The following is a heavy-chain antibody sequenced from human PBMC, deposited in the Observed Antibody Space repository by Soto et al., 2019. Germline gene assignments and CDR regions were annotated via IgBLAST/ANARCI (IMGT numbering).Heavy chain of an antibody. V-gene: IGHV3-33*01. D-gene: IGHD2-2*01. CDR2: IWYDGSNK. Sequence: GGSLRLSCAASGFTFSSYGMHWVRQAPGKGLEWVAVIWYDGSNKYYADSVKGRFTISRDNSKNTLYLQMNSLRAENTAVYYCARVIGYCSSTSCFYYYYGMDVWGQGTTVTVSS. CDR1: GFTFSSYG. CDR3: ARVIGYCSSTSCFYYYYGMDV. J-gene: IGHJ6*02.